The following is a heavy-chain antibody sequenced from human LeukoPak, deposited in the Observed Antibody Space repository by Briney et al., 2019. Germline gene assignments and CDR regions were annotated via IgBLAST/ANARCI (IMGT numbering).Heavy chain of an antibody. Sequence: ASVKVSCKASGYTFTGYYMHWVRQAPGQGLEWMGWINPNSGGTNYAQKFQGRVTMTRDTSISTAYMELSRLRSDDTAVYYCARDTINDYGDYEHAFDIWGQGTMVTVPS. J-gene: IGHJ3*02. CDR2: INPNSGGT. CDR3: ARDTINDYGDYEHAFDI. CDR1: GYTFTGYY. D-gene: IGHD4-17*01. V-gene: IGHV1-2*02.